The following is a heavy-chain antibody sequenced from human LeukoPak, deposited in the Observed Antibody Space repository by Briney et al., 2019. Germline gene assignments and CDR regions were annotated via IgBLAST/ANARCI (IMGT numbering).Heavy chain of an antibody. CDR3: ARGRWLQFFDY. CDR2: IYTSGST. CDR1: GGSITSYY. J-gene: IGHJ4*02. D-gene: IGHD5-24*01. Sequence: SSETLSLTCTVSGGSITSYYWSWIRQPAGKGLEWIGRIYTSGSTNYNPSLKSRVTISVDTSKNQFSLKLSSVTAADTAVYYCARGRWLQFFDYWGQGTLVTVSS. V-gene: IGHV4-4*07.